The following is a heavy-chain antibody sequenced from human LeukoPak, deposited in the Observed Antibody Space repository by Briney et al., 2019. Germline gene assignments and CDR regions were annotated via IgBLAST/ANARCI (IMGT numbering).Heavy chain of an antibody. CDR1: GYTFTSYG. CDR3: AREAHYYDSSGYYILRGFAP. J-gene: IGHJ5*02. V-gene: IGHV1-18*01. D-gene: IGHD3-22*01. Sequence: GASVKVSCKASGYTFTSYGISWVRQAPGQGLEWMGWISAYNGNTNYAQKLQGRVTMTTDTSTSTAYSELRSLRSDDTAVYYCAREAHYYDSSGYYILRGFAPWGQGTLVTVSS. CDR2: ISAYNGNT.